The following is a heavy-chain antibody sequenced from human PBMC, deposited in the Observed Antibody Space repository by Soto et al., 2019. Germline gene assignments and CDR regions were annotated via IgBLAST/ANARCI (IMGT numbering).Heavy chain of an antibody. CDR3: ARQGSNEYYYYGMDV. Sequence: QVQLVQSGAEVKKPGSSVKVSCKASGGTFSSYAINWVRQSPGQGLERMVGIIRIFGTPDYAQRFQGRVTITADESTITAYMELSSLRSEDTAVYYCARQGSNEYYYYGMDVWGQGPTVTVSS. CDR2: IIRIFGTP. J-gene: IGHJ6*02. D-gene: IGHD3-10*01. V-gene: IGHV1-69*12. CDR1: GGTFSSYA.